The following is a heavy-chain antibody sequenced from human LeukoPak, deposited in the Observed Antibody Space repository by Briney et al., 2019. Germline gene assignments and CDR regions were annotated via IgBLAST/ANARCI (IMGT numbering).Heavy chain of an antibody. D-gene: IGHD6-13*01. CDR1: GFTLSSYA. Sequence: GGSLRLSCAASGFTLSSYAMHWVRQAPGKGLEWVAVISYDGSNKYYADSVKGRFTISRDNSKNTLYLQMNSLRAEDTAVYYCARDLRYSSSWYDYWGQGTLVTVSS. CDR3: ARDLRYSSSWYDY. V-gene: IGHV3-30*04. CDR2: ISYDGSNK. J-gene: IGHJ4*02.